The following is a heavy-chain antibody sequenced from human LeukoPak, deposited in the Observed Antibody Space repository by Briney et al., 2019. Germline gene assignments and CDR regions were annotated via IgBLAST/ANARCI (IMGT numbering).Heavy chain of an antibody. CDR2: ISSSSSYI. V-gene: IGHV3-21*01. D-gene: IGHD3-22*01. Sequence: PGGSLRLSCAASGFTFSSYSMNWVRQAPGKGLEWVSSISSSSSYIYYADSVKGRFTISRDNAKNSLYLQMNSLRAEDTAVYYCARGGSTYYYDSSGYFDYWGQGTLVTVSS. CDR1: GFTFSSYS. J-gene: IGHJ4*02. CDR3: ARGGSTYYYDSSGYFDY.